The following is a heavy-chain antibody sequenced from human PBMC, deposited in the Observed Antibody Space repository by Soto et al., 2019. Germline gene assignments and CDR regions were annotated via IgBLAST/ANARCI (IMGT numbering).Heavy chain of an antibody. Sequence: KPSETLSLTCTVSGGSISSYYWSWIRQPPGKGLEWIGYIYYSGSTNYNPSLKSRVTISVDTSKNQFSLKLSSVTAADTAVYYCARGYYYDSSGYHYFDYWGQGTLVTVSS. V-gene: IGHV4-59*01. J-gene: IGHJ4*02. CDR3: ARGYYYDSSGYHYFDY. D-gene: IGHD3-22*01. CDR1: GGSISSYY. CDR2: IYYSGST.